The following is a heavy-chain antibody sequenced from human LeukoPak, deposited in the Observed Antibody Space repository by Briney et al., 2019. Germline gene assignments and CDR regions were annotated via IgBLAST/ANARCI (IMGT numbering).Heavy chain of an antibody. D-gene: IGHD2-2*01. CDR3: ARGTAYCSSTSCMDEPDHFDY. J-gene: IGHJ4*02. Sequence: GGSLRLSCAASGFTFSSYAMSWVRQAPGKGLEWVSAISGSGGSTYYADSVKGRFTISRDNSKNTLYLQMNSLRAEDTAVYYCARGTAYCSSTSCMDEPDHFDYWGQGTLVTVST. V-gene: IGHV3-23*01. CDR1: GFTFSSYA. CDR2: ISGSGGST.